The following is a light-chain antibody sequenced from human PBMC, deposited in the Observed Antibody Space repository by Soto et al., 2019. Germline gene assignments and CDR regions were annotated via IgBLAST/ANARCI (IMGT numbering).Light chain of an antibody. J-gene: IGKJ5*01. CDR1: QSISGH. CDR3: QQSYRTPAT. CDR2: AAT. Sequence: DIQMTQSPSSLSASVGDRVSITCRASQSISGHLNWYQQRPGEAPTLLVFAATSLQSGVPTRFRVSGSGTVFTLTINSLRPEDFATDYCQQSYRTPATFGQGTRLE. V-gene: IGKV1-39*01.